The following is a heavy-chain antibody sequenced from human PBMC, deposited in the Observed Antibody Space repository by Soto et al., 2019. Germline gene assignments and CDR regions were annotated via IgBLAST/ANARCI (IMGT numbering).Heavy chain of an antibody. D-gene: IGHD1-1*01. J-gene: IGHJ4*02. Sequence: SETLSLTCTVSGGSITSYYWSWIRQPPGKGLEWIGYIYYSGTTNNNPSLKSRVTISVDTSKNQFSLKLSSVTAADTAVYYCARGYPYFDYWGLGSLVTVSS. CDR2: IYYSGTT. V-gene: IGHV4-59*01. CDR1: GGSITSYY. CDR3: ARGYPYFDY.